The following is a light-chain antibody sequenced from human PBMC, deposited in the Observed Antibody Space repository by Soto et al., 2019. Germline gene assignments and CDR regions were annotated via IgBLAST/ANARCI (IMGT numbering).Light chain of an antibody. V-gene: IGKV3-11*01. J-gene: IGKJ4*01. CDR1: QSVSSY. Sequence: EIVLTQSPATLSLSPGERATLSCRASQSVSSYLAWYQQKPGQAPRLLIYDASNRATGIPARFSGSGSGTDFTRTISSLEPEEFAVYYCQQRSIFGGGTKVEIK. CDR2: DAS. CDR3: QQRSI.